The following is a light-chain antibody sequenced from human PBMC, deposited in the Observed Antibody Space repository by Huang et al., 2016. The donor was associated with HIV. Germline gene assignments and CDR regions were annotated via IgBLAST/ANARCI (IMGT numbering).Light chain of an antibody. CDR1: QSVSSY. J-gene: IGKJ2*01. CDR3: QQRITWPPSYT. CDR2: ATS. V-gene: IGKV3-11*01. Sequence: EIVLTQSPATLSLSPGDRATLSCRASQSVSSYFAWYQQNPGQAPRLLIYATSNRATGVPARFSGSGSGTDFTLTISSLEPEDFAVYYCQQRITWPPSYTFGQGTKVE.